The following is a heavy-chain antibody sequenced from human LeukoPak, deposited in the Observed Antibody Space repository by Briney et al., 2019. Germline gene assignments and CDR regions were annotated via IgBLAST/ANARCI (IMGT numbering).Heavy chain of an antibody. V-gene: IGHV3-21*01. J-gene: IGHJ4*02. CDR1: GFTFSSYS. CDR3: ARAYDFWSGYPFGPFDY. CDR2: ISSSSSYI. D-gene: IGHD3-3*01. Sequence: GGSLGLSCAASGFTFSSYSMNWVRQAPGKGLEWVSSISSSSSYIYYADSVKGRFTISRDNAKNSLYLQMNSLRAEDTAVYYCARAYDFWSGYPFGPFDYWGQGTLVTVPS.